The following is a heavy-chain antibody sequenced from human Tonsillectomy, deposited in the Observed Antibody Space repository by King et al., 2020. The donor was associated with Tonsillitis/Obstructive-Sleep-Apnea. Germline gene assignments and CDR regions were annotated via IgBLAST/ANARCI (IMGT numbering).Heavy chain of an antibody. V-gene: IGHV4-59*01. D-gene: IGHD3-16*01. CDR3: ARDSPWGQVDY. Sequence: LQLQESGPGLVKPSETLSLTCTVSGGSISSYYWSWIRQPPGKGLEWIGYIYYSGSTNYNPSLKTRVTISVDTSKNQFSLKLSSWTAADTAVYYCARDSPWGQVDYWGQGTLVTVSS. CDR2: IYYSGST. J-gene: IGHJ4*02. CDR1: GGSISSYY.